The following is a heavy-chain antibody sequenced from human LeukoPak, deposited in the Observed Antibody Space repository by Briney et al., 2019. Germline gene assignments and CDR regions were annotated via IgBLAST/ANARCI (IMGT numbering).Heavy chain of an antibody. CDR2: ISGGGGST. D-gene: IGHD3-22*01. Sequence: GGSLRHSCAASGLTLSTYAMSWVRQAPGKGLEWVSAISGGGGSTYYADSVKGRFIISRDNSKNTLYLQMNSLRAEDTAVYSCAKDKIVVAGNFVYWRQGTLVTVSS. V-gene: IGHV3-23*01. CDR1: GLTLSTYA. CDR3: AKDKIVVAGNFVY. J-gene: IGHJ4*02.